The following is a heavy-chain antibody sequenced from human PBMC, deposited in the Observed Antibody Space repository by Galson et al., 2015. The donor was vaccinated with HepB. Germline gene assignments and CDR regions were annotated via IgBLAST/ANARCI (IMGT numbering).Heavy chain of an antibody. D-gene: IGHD3-10*01. CDR2: IYYSGST. J-gene: IGHJ6*02. Sequence: TLSLTCTVSDGSVSSGSYYWSWIRQPPGQGLEWIGYIYYSGSTNYNPSLKRRVTISVDTSKNQFSLKLSSVTAADTAVYYCARSITMVRGVIINYYYYYGMDVWGQGTRSPSP. CDR3: ARSITMVRGVIINYYYYYGMDV. CDR1: DGSVSSGSYY. V-gene: IGHV4-61*01.